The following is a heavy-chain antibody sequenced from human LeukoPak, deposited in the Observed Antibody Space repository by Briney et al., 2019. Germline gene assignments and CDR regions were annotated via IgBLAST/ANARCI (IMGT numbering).Heavy chain of an antibody. J-gene: IGHJ4*02. CDR3: ATVPTTYYDILTGRALFDY. D-gene: IGHD3-9*01. V-gene: IGHV3-30*02. CDR1: GFTFSSYG. CDR2: IRYDGSNK. Sequence: GGSLRLSCAASGFTFSSYGMHWVRQAPGKGLEWVAFIRYDGSNKYYADSVKGRFTISRDNSKSTLYLQMNSLRAEDTAVYYCATVPTTYYDILTGRALFDYWGQGTLVTVSS.